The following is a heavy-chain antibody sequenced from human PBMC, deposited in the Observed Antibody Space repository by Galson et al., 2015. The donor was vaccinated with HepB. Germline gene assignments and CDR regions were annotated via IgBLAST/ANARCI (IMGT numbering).Heavy chain of an antibody. CDR3: ARGALVVAVGATQNNWFDP. Sequence: SVKVSCKASGYTFTSYGISWVRQAPGQGLEWMGWISAYNGNTNYAQNFQGRVTMTTDTSTSTAYMELRSLRSDDTAVYYCARGALVVAVGATQNNWFDPWGRGTLVTVSS. CDR1: GYTFTSYG. J-gene: IGHJ5*02. V-gene: IGHV1-18*01. D-gene: IGHD2-15*01. CDR2: ISAYNGNT.